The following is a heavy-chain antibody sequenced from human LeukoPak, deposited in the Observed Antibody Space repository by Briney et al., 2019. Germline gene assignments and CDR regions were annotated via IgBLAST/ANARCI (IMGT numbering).Heavy chain of an antibody. Sequence: NASETLSLTCTVSGGSISTYYWTWIRQLPGKGLQWIGYIYYSGSTKYNPSLKSRVTISADTSKNQFSLKLTSVTAADTAVYYCARQTLTASDSFDYWGQGTLVTVSS. CDR3: ARQTLTASDSFDY. J-gene: IGHJ4*02. D-gene: IGHD3-22*01. V-gene: IGHV4-59*08. CDR2: IYYSGST. CDR1: GGSISTYY.